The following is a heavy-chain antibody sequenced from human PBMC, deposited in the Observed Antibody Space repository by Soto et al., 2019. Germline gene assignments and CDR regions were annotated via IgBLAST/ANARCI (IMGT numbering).Heavy chain of an antibody. CDR3: AKSSNFYGDYGKFDY. CDR1: GFTFSSYA. Sequence: GSLRLSCAASGFTFSSYAMSWVRQAPGKGLEWVSAISGSGGSTYYADSVKGRFTISRDNSKNTLYLQMNSLRAVDTAVYYCAKSSNFYGDYGKFDYWGQGTLVTVSS. CDR2: ISGSGGST. V-gene: IGHV3-23*01. J-gene: IGHJ4*02. D-gene: IGHD4-17*01.